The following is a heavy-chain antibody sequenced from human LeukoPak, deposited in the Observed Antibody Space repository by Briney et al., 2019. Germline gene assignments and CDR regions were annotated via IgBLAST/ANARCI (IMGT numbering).Heavy chain of an antibody. CDR1: GGSISSSSYY. J-gene: IGHJ3*02. D-gene: IGHD6-19*01. CDR2: IHYSGST. CDR3: ARDRGWYERGAFDI. V-gene: IGHV4-39*07. Sequence: SETLSLTCTVSGGSISSSSYYWAWIRQPPGKGLEWIGSIHYSGSTYYNPSLQSRVTISIDTSKNQFSLKLRFVTAADTTVYYCARDRGWYERGAFDIWGQGTMVTVSS.